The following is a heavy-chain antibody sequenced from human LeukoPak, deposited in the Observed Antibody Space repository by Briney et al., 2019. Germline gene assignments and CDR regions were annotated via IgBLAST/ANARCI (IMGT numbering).Heavy chain of an antibody. D-gene: IGHD3-16*01. CDR1: TYSVTSDYC. CDR3: ARHWGRREAFDI. Sequence: SETLSLTCAVSTYSVTSDYCWAWIRQSPETGLEWIGTIYHTGSSYYNPSLESRVTMSVHTFDNEFYLKLTSVTAADTAVYYCARHWGRREAFDIWGQGTVVTVSS. V-gene: IGHV4-38-2*01. J-gene: IGHJ3*02. CDR2: IYHTGSS.